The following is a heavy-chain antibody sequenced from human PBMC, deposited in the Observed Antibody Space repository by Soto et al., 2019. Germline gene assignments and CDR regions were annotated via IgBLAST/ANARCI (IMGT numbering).Heavy chain of an antibody. Sequence: EVQLVESGGGLVQPGGSLSPPFAASGFTVIRNYMSWVRQAPGKGLEWVSVIYSGGSTYYADSVKGRFTISRDNSKNTLYLQMNSLRAEDTAVYYCARGLYSGWHYFDYWGQGTLVTVSS. CDR3: ARGLYSGWHYFDY. V-gene: IGHV3-66*01. D-gene: IGHD5-12*01. CDR1: GFTVIRNY. J-gene: IGHJ4*02. CDR2: IYSGGST.